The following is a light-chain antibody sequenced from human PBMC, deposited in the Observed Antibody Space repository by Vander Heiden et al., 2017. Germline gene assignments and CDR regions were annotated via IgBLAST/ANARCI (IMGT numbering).Light chain of an antibody. J-gene: IGLJ1*01. V-gene: IGLV2-14*01. CDR3: SSYTSSSSLGV. Sequence: QSALTQPSFVVGSPGQSTNISCTGTSSDVGGYDYVSWYQQHPGKAPKLIIYDVTSRPSGVSNRFSGSKSGNTASLTISGLQTGDEADYYCSSYTSSSSLGVFGTGTKVTVL. CDR2: DVT. CDR1: SSDVGGYDY.